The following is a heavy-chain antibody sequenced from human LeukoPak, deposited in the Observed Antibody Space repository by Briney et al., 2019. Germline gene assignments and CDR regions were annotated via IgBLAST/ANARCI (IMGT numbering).Heavy chain of an antibody. V-gene: IGHV1-69*13. CDR1: GGTFSSYA. CDR2: IIPIFGTA. J-gene: IGHJ4*02. CDR3: ASRLYCSDTRCRNFPFAY. Sequence: SVKVSCKASGGTFSSYAINWVRQAPGQGLEWMGGIIPIFGTANYAQKFQDRVTITADESTSTAYMELSSLRSEDTAIYYCASRLYCSDTRCRNFPFAYWGQGTLVTVSS. D-gene: IGHD2-2*01.